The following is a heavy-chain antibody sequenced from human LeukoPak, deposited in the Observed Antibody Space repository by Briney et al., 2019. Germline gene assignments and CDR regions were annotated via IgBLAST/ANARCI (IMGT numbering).Heavy chain of an antibody. CDR2: IYSSGNT. D-gene: IGHD3-10*01. CDR1: GGSITNYY. V-gene: IGHV4-4*09. J-gene: IGHJ3*02. Sequence: SETLSLTCSLSGGSITNYYWSWIRQPPGKGLGWVAWIYSSGNTDYNPSLNRRVTISLGTSNNQSSQRLTSVTTSDTAVYYCARTGEYSGSGPSWAFDIWGQGTMVTVSS. CDR3: ARTGEYSGSGPSWAFDI.